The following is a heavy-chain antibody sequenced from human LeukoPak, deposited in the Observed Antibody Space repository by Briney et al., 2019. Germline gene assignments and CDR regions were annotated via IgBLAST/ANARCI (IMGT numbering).Heavy chain of an antibody. CDR2: INPSGGST. J-gene: IGHJ6*02. D-gene: IGHD2-21*02. Sequence: GASVKVSCKASGYTFTSYYMHWVRQAPGQGLEWMGIINPSGGSTSYAQKFQGRVTISVDTSKNQFSLKLSSVAAADTAVYYCARGFDCGGDCYSTHYYYYGMDVWGQGTTVTVSS. V-gene: IGHV1-46*01. CDR1: GYTFTSYY. CDR3: ARGFDCGGDCYSTHYYYYGMDV.